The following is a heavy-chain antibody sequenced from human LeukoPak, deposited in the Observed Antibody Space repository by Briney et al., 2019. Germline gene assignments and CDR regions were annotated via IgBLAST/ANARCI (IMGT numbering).Heavy chain of an antibody. D-gene: IGHD2-15*01. Sequence: SETLSLTCTVSGGSISSYYWSWIRQPAGKGLEWIGCIYTSGSTNYNPSLKSRVTMSVDTSKNQFSLKLSSATAADTAVYYCARDEKVVVVAASYYYYYGMDVWGQGTTVTVSS. CDR1: GGSISSYY. V-gene: IGHV4-4*07. CDR3: ARDEKVVVVAASYYYYYGMDV. CDR2: IYTSGST. J-gene: IGHJ6*02.